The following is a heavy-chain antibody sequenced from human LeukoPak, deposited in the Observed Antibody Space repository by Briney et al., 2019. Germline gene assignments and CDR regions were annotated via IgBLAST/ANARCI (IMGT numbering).Heavy chain of an antibody. D-gene: IGHD3-22*01. V-gene: IGHV1-69*13. Sequence: ASVKVSCKASGGTFSSYAISWVRQAPGQGLEWMGGIIPIFGTANYAQKFQGRVTITADESTSTAYMELSSLRSEDTAVYYCARGDYYDSSGYYWGSAFDIWGQGTMVTVSS. J-gene: IGHJ3*02. CDR1: GGTFSSYA. CDR3: ARGDYYDSSGYYWGSAFDI. CDR2: IIPIFGTA.